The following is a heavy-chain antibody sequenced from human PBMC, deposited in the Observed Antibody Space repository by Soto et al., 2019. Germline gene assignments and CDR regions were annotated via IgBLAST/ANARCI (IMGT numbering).Heavy chain of an antibody. CDR3: ARDLPPGHTTGTTNWFDP. Sequence: PGGSLRLSCAASGFTFSSYSMNWVRQAPGKGLEWVSSISSSSSYIYYADSVKGRFTISRDNAKNSLYLQMNSLRAEDTAVYYCARDLPPGHTTGTTNWFDPWGQGTLVTVSS. V-gene: IGHV3-21*01. D-gene: IGHD1-1*01. CDR1: GFTFSSYS. CDR2: ISSSSSYI. J-gene: IGHJ5*02.